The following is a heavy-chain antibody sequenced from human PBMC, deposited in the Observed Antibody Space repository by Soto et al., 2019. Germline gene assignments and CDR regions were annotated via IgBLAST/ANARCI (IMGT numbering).Heavy chain of an antibody. D-gene: IGHD3-22*01. CDR1: GGSFSGYY. J-gene: IGHJ4*02. CDR3: ARGSMIVVVTRIDY. CDR2: INHSGST. V-gene: IGHV4-34*01. Sequence: SETLSLTCAVYGGSFSGYYWSWIRQPPGKGLEWIGEINHSGSTNYNPSLKSRVTISVDTSKNQFSLKLSSVTAADTAVYYCARGSMIVVVTRIDYWGQGTLVTVS.